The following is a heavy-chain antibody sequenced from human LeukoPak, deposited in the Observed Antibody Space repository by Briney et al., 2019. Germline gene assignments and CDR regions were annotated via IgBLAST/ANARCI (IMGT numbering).Heavy chain of an antibody. CDR2: VYHSGGA. CDR3: AYYRNFALDN. D-gene: IGHD1-14*01. CDR1: GASIASHSW. Sequence: SETLSLTCAVSGASIASHSWWSWVRQPPGKGLEWIGEVYHSGGANYKPSLKSRVTISVDTSRNHFSLKLTSVTAADTAVYFCAYYRNFALDNWGQGTLVTVSS. V-gene: IGHV4/OR15-8*01. J-gene: IGHJ4*01.